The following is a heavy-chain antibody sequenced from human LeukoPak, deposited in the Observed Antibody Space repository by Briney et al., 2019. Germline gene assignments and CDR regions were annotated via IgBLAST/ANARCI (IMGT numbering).Heavy chain of an antibody. V-gene: IGHV4-61*02. J-gene: IGHJ5*02. CDR1: GGSISSGSYY. CDR2: IYTSGST. CDR3: ARVDPGSSSYHNWFDP. Sequence: SETLSLTCTVSGGSISSGSYYWSWIRQPAGKGLEWIGRIYTSGSTNYNPSLKSRVTISVDTSKNQFSLKLSSVTAADTAVYYCARVDPGSSSYHNWFDPWGQGTLVTVSS. D-gene: IGHD6-6*01.